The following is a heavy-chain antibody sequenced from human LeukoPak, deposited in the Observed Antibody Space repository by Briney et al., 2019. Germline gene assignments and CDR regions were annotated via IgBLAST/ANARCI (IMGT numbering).Heavy chain of an antibody. CDR2: INLNGGST. CDR3: ARSVAASRDY. CDR1: GFTFDDYG. D-gene: IGHD2-15*01. Sequence: GGSLRLSCAASGFTFDDYGMSWVRQAPGKGLDGVSGINLNGGSTGYADSVKGRFTISRDNAKNSLYLQMNSLRAEDTALYYCARSVAASRDYWGQGTLVTVSS. V-gene: IGHV3-20*04. J-gene: IGHJ4*02.